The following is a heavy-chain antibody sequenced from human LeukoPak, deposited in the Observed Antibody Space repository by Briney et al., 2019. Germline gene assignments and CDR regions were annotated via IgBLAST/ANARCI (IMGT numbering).Heavy chain of an antibody. D-gene: IGHD5-12*01. CDR1: GGSFSGYY. J-gene: IGHJ4*02. Sequence: SETLSLTCAVYGGSFSGYYWSWIRQPPGKGLEWIAYIYYSGSTNYNPSLKSRVTISVDTSKNQFSLKLRSVTAADTAVYYCARARGYSNFGFDYWGQGTLVTVSS. CDR2: IYYSGST. CDR3: ARARGYSNFGFDY. V-gene: IGHV4-59*01.